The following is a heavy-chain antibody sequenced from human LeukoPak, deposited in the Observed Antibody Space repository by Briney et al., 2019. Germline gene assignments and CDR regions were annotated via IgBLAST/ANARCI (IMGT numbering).Heavy chain of an antibody. CDR2: ISYDGSNK. D-gene: IGHD5-24*01. J-gene: IGHJ4*02. Sequence: GGSLRLSCAASGFTFSSYAMHWVRQAPGKGLEWVAVISYDGSNKYYADSVKGRFTISRGNSKNTLYLQMNSLRAEDTAVYYCARGPMGWLQSFPGFDYWGQGTLVTVSS. CDR1: GFTFSSYA. CDR3: ARGPMGWLQSFPGFDY. V-gene: IGHV3-30-3*01.